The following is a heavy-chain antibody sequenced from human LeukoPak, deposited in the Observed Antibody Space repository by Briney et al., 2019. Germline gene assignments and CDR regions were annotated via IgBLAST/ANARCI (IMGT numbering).Heavy chain of an antibody. J-gene: IGHJ4*02. Sequence: GGSLRLSCAASGFSFSSYSLYWGRQAPGKGLEWGSSISSSSTYIYYGDSVKGRFTISRDNAKNSLYLQMNSLRAEDTAVYYCARDETTKWELFWYWGQGTLVTVSS. CDR3: ARDETTKWELFWY. V-gene: IGHV3-21*01. CDR1: GFSFSSYS. D-gene: IGHD1-26*01. CDR2: ISSSSTYI.